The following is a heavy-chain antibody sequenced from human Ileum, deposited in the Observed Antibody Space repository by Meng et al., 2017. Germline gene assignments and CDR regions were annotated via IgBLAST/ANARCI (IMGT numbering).Heavy chain of an antibody. Sequence: EVQVVESGGGLVQPGGYLRLSCAASGFSVSNEFMGWVRQAQGKGLEWVSVIYSGGGTDYADSVKGRFTTSRDSSKNTMYLQMNNLRADDTAMYYCTRGEDHWGQGTLVTVSS. V-gene: IGHV3-66*01. J-gene: IGHJ4*02. CDR2: IYSGGGT. CDR3: TRGEDH. CDR1: GFSVSNEF.